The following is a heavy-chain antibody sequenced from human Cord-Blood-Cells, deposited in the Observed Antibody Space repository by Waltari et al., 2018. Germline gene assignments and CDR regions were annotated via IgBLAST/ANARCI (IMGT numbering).Heavy chain of an antibody. CDR1: GGTFSSHA. CDR2: IIPMIGTA. V-gene: IGHV1-69*06. CDR3: AGNSGYYRPLDY. Sequence: QVQLVQSGAEVKKPGSSVKVSCKASGGTFSSHAISWVRQAPGQGLEWMGGIIPMIGTANDAQKVQGRGTITADKSTSTAYMELSSLRSGDTAVYYCAGNSGYYRPLDYWGQGTLVTVSS. D-gene: IGHD5-12*01. J-gene: IGHJ4*02.